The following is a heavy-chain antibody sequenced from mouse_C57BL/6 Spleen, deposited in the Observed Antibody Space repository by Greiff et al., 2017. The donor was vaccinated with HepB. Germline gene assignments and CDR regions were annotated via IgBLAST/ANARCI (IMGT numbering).Heavy chain of an antibody. D-gene: IGHD1-1*01. CDR2: IWWDDDK. Sequence: QVTLKESGPGILQPSQTLSLTCSFSGFSLSTFGMGVGWIRQPSGKGLEWLAHIWWDDDKYYNPALKSLLTISKDTSKNQVFLKIANVDTADTATYCCARVYYYGSSDWYFDVWGTGTTVTVAS. V-gene: IGHV8-8*01. CDR3: ARVYYYGSSDWYFDV. J-gene: IGHJ1*03. CDR1: GFSLSTFGMG.